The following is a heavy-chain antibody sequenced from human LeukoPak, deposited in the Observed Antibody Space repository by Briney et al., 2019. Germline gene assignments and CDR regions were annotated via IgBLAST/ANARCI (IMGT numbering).Heavy chain of an antibody. D-gene: IGHD3-22*01. CDR3: ARVGDSSGYVTD. CDR2: IIPILGIA. J-gene: IGHJ4*02. Sequence: SVKGSCKASGGTFSSYAISWVRQAPGQGLEWMGRIIPILGIANYAQKFQGRVTITADKSTSTAYMELSSLRSEDTAVYYCARVGDSSGYVTDWGQGTLVTVSS. V-gene: IGHV1-69*04. CDR1: GGTFSSYA.